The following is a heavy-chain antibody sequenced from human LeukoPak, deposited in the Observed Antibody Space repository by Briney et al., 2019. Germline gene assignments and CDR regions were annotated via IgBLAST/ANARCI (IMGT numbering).Heavy chain of an antibody. D-gene: IGHD3-10*01. V-gene: IGHV4-39*07. CDR3: ARVTYNGYQHFDY. CDR2: IHHRGTT. CDR1: GGSISTNTYY. J-gene: IGHJ4*03. Sequence: SETLSLTCIVSGGSISTNTYYWGWIRLPPGKGLEWIGEIHHRGTTYYNPSLRSRVTISVDTSKNQFSLRLTSVTAADTAVYYCARVTYNGYQHFDYWGQGTTVTVSS.